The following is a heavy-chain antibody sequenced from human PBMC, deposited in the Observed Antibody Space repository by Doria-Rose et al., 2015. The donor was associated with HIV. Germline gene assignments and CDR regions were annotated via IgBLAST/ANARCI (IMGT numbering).Heavy chain of an antibody. D-gene: IGHD6-13*01. V-gene: IGHV2-26*01. CDR1: GVSLSSPGMG. J-gene: IGHJ4*02. Sequence: QESGPVLVKPTETLTLTCTVSGVSLSSPGMGVSWIRQPPGKALEWLANIFSGDERSYTTSLKSRLTISRGTAKSQVVLTMTDMDPVDTATYYCARIKSSRWYHKYYFDFWGQGTLVIVSA. CDR3: ARIKSSRWYHKYYFDF. CDR2: IFSGDER.